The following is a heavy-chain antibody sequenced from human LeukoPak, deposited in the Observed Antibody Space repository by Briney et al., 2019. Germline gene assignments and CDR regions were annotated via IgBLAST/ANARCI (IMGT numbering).Heavy chain of an antibody. CDR2: IYSSGST. J-gene: IGHJ4*02. D-gene: IGHD5-12*01. Sequence: SGTLSLTCSVSGDSISYYYWRWLRQPAGKGLEWIGRIYSSGSTNYNPSLKSRVTMSVDTSKNQFSLKVSSVTAADTAVYYCARDAGYSGYVLIDYWGQGILVTVSS. CDR3: ARDAGYSGYVLIDY. V-gene: IGHV4-4*07. CDR1: GDSISYYY.